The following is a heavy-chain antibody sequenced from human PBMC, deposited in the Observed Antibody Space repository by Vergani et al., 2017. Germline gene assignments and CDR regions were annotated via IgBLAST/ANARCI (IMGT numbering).Heavy chain of an antibody. CDR2: IYHSGST. CDR1: GGSISSGGYS. J-gene: IGHJ5*02. CDR3: ARGGAESYDILTGYDYNWFDP. Sequence: QLQLQESGSGLVKPSQTLSLTCAVSGGSISSGGYSWSWIRQPXGKGLEWIGYIYHSGSTYYNPSLKSRVTISVDRSKNQFSLKLSSVTAADTAVYYCARGGAESYDILTGYDYNWFDPWGQGTLVTVSS. V-gene: IGHV4-30-2*01. D-gene: IGHD3-9*01.